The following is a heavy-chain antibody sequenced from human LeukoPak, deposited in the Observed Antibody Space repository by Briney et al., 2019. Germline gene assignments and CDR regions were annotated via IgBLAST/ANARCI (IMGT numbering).Heavy chain of an antibody. Sequence: ASVKVSCKASGYTFTSYPINWVRQATGQGLEWMGWMNPNSGDTVYAQKFRGRFTVTRNTSVNTAYMELSSLRSEDTAVYYCATWGDWGQGTLVTVSS. D-gene: IGHD3-16*01. CDR3: ATWGD. J-gene: IGHJ4*02. CDR1: GYTFTSYP. V-gene: IGHV1-8*03. CDR2: MNPNSGDT.